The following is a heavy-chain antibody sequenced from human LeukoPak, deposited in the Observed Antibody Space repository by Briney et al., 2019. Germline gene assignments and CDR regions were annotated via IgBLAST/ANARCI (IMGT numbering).Heavy chain of an antibody. Sequence: SETLSLTCVVYGGSFSVYYWSWIRQPPGKGLELIGEVNDSGSTNYNPSLKSRVTLSVDTSKNQFSLKLSAVTAADTAVYYCARGRGIAAAIDYWGQGTLVTVSS. V-gene: IGHV4-34*01. CDR3: ARGRGIAAAIDY. CDR1: GGSFSVYY. J-gene: IGHJ4*02. CDR2: VNDSGST. D-gene: IGHD6-13*01.